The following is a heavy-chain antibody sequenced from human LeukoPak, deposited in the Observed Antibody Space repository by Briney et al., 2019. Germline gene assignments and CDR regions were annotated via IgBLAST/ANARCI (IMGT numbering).Heavy chain of an antibody. CDR1: GFTFSYYW. V-gene: IGHV3-7*03. CDR2: IKEDGSEN. D-gene: IGHD1-26*01. Sequence: GGSLRLSCAASGFTFSYYWMSWVRQAPGKGLEWVANIKEDGSENYYVDSVKGRFTISRDNAKNSLYLQMNSLRAEDTAVYYCARDRKSGSEDYWGQGTLVTVSS. CDR3: ARDRKSGSEDY. J-gene: IGHJ4*02.